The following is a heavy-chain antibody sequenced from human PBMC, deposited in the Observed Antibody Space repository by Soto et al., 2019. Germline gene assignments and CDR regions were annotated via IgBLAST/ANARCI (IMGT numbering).Heavy chain of an antibody. Sequence: SETLSLTCTVSGGSISSSSYYWGWIRQPPGKGLEWIGSIYYSGSTYYNPSLKSRVTISVDTSKNQFSLKLSSVTAADTAVYYCASRRRLGGGNFVYWGKGTLVTV. CDR2: IYYSGST. CDR1: GGSISSSSYY. D-gene: IGHD3-16*01. CDR3: ASRRRLGGGNFVY. J-gene: IGHJ4*02. V-gene: IGHV4-39*01.